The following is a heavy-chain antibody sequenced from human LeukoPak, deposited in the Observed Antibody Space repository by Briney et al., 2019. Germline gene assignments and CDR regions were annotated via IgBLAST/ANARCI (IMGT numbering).Heavy chain of an antibody. Sequence: SETLSLTCAVSGYSISSGYYWGWIRQPPGKGLEWIGSIYHSGSTYYNPSLKSRVTISVDTSKNQFSLKLSSVTAADTAVYYCARDLWRDYYGSGSVNWFDPWGQGTLVTVPS. CDR2: IYHSGST. J-gene: IGHJ5*02. D-gene: IGHD3-10*01. V-gene: IGHV4-38-2*02. CDR1: GYSISSGYY. CDR3: ARDLWRDYYGSGSVNWFDP.